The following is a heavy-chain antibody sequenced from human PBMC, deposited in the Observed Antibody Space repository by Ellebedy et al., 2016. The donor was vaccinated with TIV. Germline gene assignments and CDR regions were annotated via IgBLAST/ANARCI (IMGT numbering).Heavy chain of an antibody. Sequence: GGSLRLSCAVYGGSFSGYYWSWIRQAPGKGLEWVSYISSSSSYTNYADSVKGRFTISRDNAKNSLYLQMNSLRAEDTAVYYCARATLDHYYDSSGYLWGQGTMVTVSS. D-gene: IGHD3-22*01. CDR2: ISSSSSYT. J-gene: IGHJ3*01. CDR1: GGSFSGYY. CDR3: ARATLDHYYDSSGYL. V-gene: IGHV3-11*06.